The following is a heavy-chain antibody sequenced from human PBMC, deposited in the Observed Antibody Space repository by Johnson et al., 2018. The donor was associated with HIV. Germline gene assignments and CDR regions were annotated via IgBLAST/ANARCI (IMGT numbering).Heavy chain of an antibody. CDR2: IKSKTDGGTT. CDR1: GFTFEDYG. D-gene: IGHD1-7*01. J-gene: IGHJ3*02. Sequence: VQLVESGGSVVRPGGSMRLSCAVSGFTFEDYGISWVRQAPGKGLEWVGRIKSKTDGGTTDYAAPVKGRFTISRDDSKNNLYLQMNSLRAEDTAVYYCARDWDRLNWNYGALDIWGQGTMVTVSS. V-gene: IGHV3-15*01. CDR3: ARDWDRLNWNYGALDI.